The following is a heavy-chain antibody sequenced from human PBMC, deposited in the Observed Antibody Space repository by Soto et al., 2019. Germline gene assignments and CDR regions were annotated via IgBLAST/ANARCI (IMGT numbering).Heavy chain of an antibody. CDR2: IHNSGGA. V-gene: IGHV4-30-4*01. J-gene: IGHJ4*02. CDR3: ARASVVATAVDY. D-gene: IGHD2-21*02. CDR1: GGSINSGDYY. Sequence: QVQLQESGPGLVKPSQTLSLTCTVSGGSINSGDYYWSWIRQPPGKGLEWIGYIHNSGGAYYNPSLKSRVTLLIDMSKNQFSLKVNSVTVADTAVYFCARASVVATAVDYWGQGTLVTVSS.